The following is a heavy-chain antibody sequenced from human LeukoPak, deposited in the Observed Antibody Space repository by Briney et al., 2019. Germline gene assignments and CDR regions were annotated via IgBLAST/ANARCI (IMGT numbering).Heavy chain of an antibody. V-gene: IGHV3-15*01. CDR2: IKSKTDGGTT. CDR3: TVLQICSSWYIDY. J-gene: IGHJ4*02. CDR1: GFTFSNVR. Sequence: AGTLSFTCAAYGFTFSNVRLRRLRQAPGKGLGWVGRIKSKTDGGTTEYDAPVKGRFTISRDDSKNTLYLQMNSLITEDTAEYYCTVLQICSSWYIDYWGQGSLVTVSS. D-gene: IGHD6-13*01.